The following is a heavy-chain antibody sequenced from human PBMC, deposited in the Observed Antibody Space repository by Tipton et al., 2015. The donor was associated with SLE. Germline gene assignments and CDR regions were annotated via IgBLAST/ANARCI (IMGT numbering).Heavy chain of an antibody. Sequence: TLSLTCTVSGGSISNYYWNWIRQSPGKGLECVGYISYGGNTNYNPSLKSRVTISMDTSKNQFSLKLNSVTAADTAVYYCARFRDEYYYYAMDVWGQGTTVTVSS. CDR2: ISYGGNT. J-gene: IGHJ6*02. CDR1: GGSISNYY. V-gene: IGHV4-59*08. CDR3: ARFRDEYYYYAMDV.